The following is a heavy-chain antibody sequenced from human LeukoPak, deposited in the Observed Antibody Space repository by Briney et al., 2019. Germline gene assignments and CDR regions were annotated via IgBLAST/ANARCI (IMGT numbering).Heavy chain of an antibody. V-gene: IGHV4-59*11. CDR1: GGSISSHY. CDR3: ARERSIAARPHYYYYYMDV. CDR2: ICYSGST. Sequence: SETLSLTCTVSGGSISSHYWSWIRQPPGKGLEWIGYICYSGSTNYNPSLKSRVTISVDTSKNQFSLKLSSVTAADTAVYYCARERSIAARPHYYYYYMDVWGKGTTVTVSS. D-gene: IGHD6-6*01. J-gene: IGHJ6*03.